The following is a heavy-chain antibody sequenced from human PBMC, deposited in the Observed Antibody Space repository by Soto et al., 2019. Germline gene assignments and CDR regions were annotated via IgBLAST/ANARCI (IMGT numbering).Heavy chain of an antibody. J-gene: IGHJ6*02. Sequence: PGGSLRLSCAASGFTFSSYSMNWVLQAPGKGLEWVSSISSSSSYIYYADSVKGRFTISRDNAKNSLYLQMNSLRAEDTAVYYCARDLTKVSRYYGMDVWGQGTTVTVSS. CDR2: ISSSSSYI. V-gene: IGHV3-21*01. CDR3: ARDLTKVSRYYGMDV. CDR1: GFTFSSYS. D-gene: IGHD2-8*01.